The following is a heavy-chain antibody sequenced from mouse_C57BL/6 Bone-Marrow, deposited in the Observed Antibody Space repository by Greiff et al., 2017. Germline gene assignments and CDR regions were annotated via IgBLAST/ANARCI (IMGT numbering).Heavy chain of an antibody. CDR2: INPYNGGT. Sequence: EVQLQQSGPVLVKPGASVKMSCKASGYTFTDYYMNWVKQSHGKSLEWIGVINPYNGGTSYNQKFKGKATLTVDKSSSTAYMELNCLTSEDSAVYYGARSGYSNPWFAYWGQGTLVTVSA. CDR3: ARSGYSNPWFAY. J-gene: IGHJ3*01. D-gene: IGHD2-5*01. CDR1: GYTFTDYY. V-gene: IGHV1-19*01.